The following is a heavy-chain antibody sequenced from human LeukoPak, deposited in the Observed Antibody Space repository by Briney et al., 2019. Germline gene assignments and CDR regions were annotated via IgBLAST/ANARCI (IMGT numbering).Heavy chain of an antibody. J-gene: IGHJ3*02. V-gene: IGHV3-11*04. CDR1: GSTFNDYY. Sequence: GGSLRLSCAASGSTFNDYYMSWIRQAPGKGLERVSCISSSGTTKYYAASVKGRFTISRDNAKKSMYLQMNSLRAEDTAVYYCARVRSRNWYDAFDIWGQGTMVTVSS. D-gene: IGHD6-13*01. CDR3: ARVRSRNWYDAFDI. CDR2: ISSSGTTK.